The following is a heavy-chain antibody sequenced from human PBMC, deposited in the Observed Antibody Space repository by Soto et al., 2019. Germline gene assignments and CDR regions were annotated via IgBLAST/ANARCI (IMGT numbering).Heavy chain of an antibody. CDR1: GFTFGDAW. J-gene: IGHJ5*02. CDR3: TTLGPS. CDR2: VKTKSEGETT. V-gene: IGHV3-15*07. Sequence: EVELVESWGGWVKPGGSLTLSCVASGFTFGDAWMNWVRQAAGKGLEWVGHVKTKSEGETTDYAAPVKGRFTIWRDDSTNTLYLQMNSLKSEDTGKYFCTTLGPSWGQGTQVTVSS.